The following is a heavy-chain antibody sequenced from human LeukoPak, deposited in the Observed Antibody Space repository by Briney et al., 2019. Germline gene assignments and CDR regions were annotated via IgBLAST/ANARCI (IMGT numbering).Heavy chain of an antibody. CDR3: AQDRAWIEFYF. CDR2: IKQDGTEK. Sequence: GGSLRLSCAASRFTFSNYWMSWVRQAPGKGLEWVANIKQDGTEKSYVDSVKGRFTISRDNAKNSLFLQMNSLRAEDTAVYYCAQDRAWIEFYFWGQGTLVTVSS. V-gene: IGHV3-7*03. D-gene: IGHD2/OR15-2a*01. J-gene: IGHJ4*02. CDR1: RFTFSNYW.